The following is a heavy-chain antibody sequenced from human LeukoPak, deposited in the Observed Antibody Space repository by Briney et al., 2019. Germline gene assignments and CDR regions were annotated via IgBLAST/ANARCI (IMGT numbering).Heavy chain of an antibody. J-gene: IGHJ3*02. V-gene: IGHV1-46*01. CDR1: GYTFTSHY. Sequence: GASVKVSCKASGYTFTSHYLHWVRQAPGQGLEWMGIINPSGGSTDYPQKFQGRVTMTSDTSTSTVYMELRSLTSEDTAVHYCARAKEYVLAFDIWGQGTLITVSS. D-gene: IGHD2/OR15-2a*01. CDR3: ARAKEYVLAFDI. CDR2: INPSGGST.